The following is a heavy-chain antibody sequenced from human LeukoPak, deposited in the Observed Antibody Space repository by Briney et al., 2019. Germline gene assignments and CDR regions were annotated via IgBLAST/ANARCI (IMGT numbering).Heavy chain of an antibody. CDR2: IVSSSHVT. CDR1: GFTFSDYS. D-gene: IGHD7-27*01. CDR3: AREDDDWGPNTFDL. V-gene: IGHV3-48*01. J-gene: IGHJ3*01. Sequence: PGGSLRLSCAASGFTFSDYSMNWVRQAPGKGPEWLSYIVSSSHVTHYADSVMGRFTISRDNAKSSLYLQVDSLRTDDTAVYYCAREDDDWGPNTFDLWGPGTKVTVS.